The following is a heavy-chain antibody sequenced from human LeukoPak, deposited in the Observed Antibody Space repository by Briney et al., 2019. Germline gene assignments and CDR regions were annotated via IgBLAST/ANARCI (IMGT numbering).Heavy chain of an antibody. V-gene: IGHV3-7*01. J-gene: IGHJ4*02. D-gene: IGHD6-13*01. CDR3: ARDIAAPGLFFDY. Sequence: PGGSLRLSCAASGFTFSSYWMTWVRQAPGKGLEWVANIKQDGSEKYYVGSVKGRFTISRDNAKNSLYLQMNSLRAEDTAVYYCARDIAAPGLFFDYWGQGTLVTVSS. CDR2: IKQDGSEK. CDR1: GFTFSSYW.